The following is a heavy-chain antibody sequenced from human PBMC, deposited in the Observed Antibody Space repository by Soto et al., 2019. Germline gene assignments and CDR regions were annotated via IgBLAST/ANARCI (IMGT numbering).Heavy chain of an antibody. D-gene: IGHD3-22*01. CDR2: IYYSGST. CDR1: GGSVSSGSYY. V-gene: IGHV4-61*01. Sequence: SETLSLTCTVSGGSVSSGSYYWSWIRQPPWKGLEWIGYIYYSGSTNYNPSLKSRVTISVDTSKNQFSLKLSSVTAADTAVYYCARGYYDSSGYYRYYYGMDAWGQGXTVTIYS. CDR3: ARGYYDSSGYYRYYYGMDA. J-gene: IGHJ6*02.